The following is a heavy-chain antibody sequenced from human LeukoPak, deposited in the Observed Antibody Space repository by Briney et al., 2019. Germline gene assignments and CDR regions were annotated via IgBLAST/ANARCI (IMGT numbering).Heavy chain of an antibody. Sequence: GGSLRLSCAASGFTFSSYGMHWVRQTPGKGLEGATFIRSDGNTKYYADSVKGRFTISRDNSKNTLYLQMNSLRAEDAAVYYCAKVTSSSWGYFDYWGQGTLVTVSS. CDR1: GFTFSSYG. D-gene: IGHD6-13*01. CDR3: AKVTSSSWGYFDY. CDR2: IRSDGNTK. V-gene: IGHV3-30*02. J-gene: IGHJ4*02.